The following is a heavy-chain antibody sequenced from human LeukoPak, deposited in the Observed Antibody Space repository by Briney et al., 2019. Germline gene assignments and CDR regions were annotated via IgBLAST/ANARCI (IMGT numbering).Heavy chain of an antibody. Sequence: GGSLRLSCPASGFTFSSYAMSWLRQAPGKGLEWVSAISGSGGSTYYADSVKGRFTISRDNSKNTLYLQMNSLRAEATAVYYGAEDSTGYSSGWDDAERAKWFDPWGQGTLVSVAS. CDR1: GFTFSSYA. D-gene: IGHD6-19*01. V-gene: IGHV3-23*01. CDR2: ISGSGGST. J-gene: IGHJ5*02. CDR3: AEDSTGYSSGWDDAERAKWFDP.